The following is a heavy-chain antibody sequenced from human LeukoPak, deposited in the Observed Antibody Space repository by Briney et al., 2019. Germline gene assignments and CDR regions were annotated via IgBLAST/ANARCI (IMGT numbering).Heavy chain of an antibody. CDR1: GFTFSSYA. Sequence: PGGSLRLSCAASGFTFSSYAMSWVRQAPGKGLEWVSAISGSGGSTYYADSVKGRFTISRDNSKNTLYLQMNSLRAEDTAVYYCAKRGPNSSGWFAEYFQHWGQGTLVTVSS. CDR2: ISGSGGST. D-gene: IGHD6-19*01. V-gene: IGHV3-23*01. CDR3: AKRGPNSSGWFAEYFQH. J-gene: IGHJ1*01.